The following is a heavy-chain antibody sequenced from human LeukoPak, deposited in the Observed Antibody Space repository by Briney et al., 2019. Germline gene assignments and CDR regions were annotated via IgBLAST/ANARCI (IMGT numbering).Heavy chain of an antibody. CDR2: ISWNSGSI. J-gene: IGHJ6*02. Sequence: GRSLRLSCAASGFTFDDYAMHWVRLAPGKGLEWVSGISWNSGSIGYADSVKGRFTISRDNAKNSLYLQMNSLRAEDTALYYCAKDMGEKSSSWFIYYYYGMDVWGQGTTVTVYS. CDR3: AKDMGEKSSSWFIYYYYGMDV. CDR1: GFTFDDYA. D-gene: IGHD6-13*01. V-gene: IGHV3-9*01.